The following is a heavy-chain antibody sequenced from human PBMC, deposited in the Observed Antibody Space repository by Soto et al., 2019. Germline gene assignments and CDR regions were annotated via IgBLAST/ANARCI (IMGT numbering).Heavy chain of an antibody. CDR3: ASPNWNYNY. CDR2: IYYSGSI. D-gene: IGHD1-7*01. V-gene: IGHV4-39*01. J-gene: IGHJ4*02. Sequence: PSETLSLTCTFSGCSISSSSYYWGWIRQPPGKGLEWIGSIYYSGSIYYNPSLKSRVTISVDTSKNQFSLKLSSVTAADTAVYYCASPNWNYNYWGQGTLVTVS. CDR1: GCSISSSSYY.